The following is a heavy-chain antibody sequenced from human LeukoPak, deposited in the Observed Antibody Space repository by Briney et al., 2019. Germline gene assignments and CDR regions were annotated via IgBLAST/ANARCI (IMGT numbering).Heavy chain of an antibody. CDR1: GASVSGSAYY. J-gene: IGHJ4*02. CDR2: IYYSGST. V-gene: IGHV4-39*01. D-gene: IGHD1-26*01. Sequence: PSETLSLTCTVSGASVSGSAYYWGWVRQPPGRGLEWIGNIYYSGSTYYNESLESRVTISIDTSKNQFSLKLNSVTAADTAMYYCAKSGGYGLIDYWGQGTLVTVSS. CDR3: AKSGGYGLIDY.